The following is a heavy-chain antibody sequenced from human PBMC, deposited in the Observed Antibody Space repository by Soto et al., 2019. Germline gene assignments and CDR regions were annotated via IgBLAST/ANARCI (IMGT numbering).Heavy chain of an antibody. CDR2: FDPEDGET. CDR1: GYTLTELS. V-gene: IGHV1-24*01. Sequence: ASVKVSCKVSGYTLTELSMHWVRQAPGKGLEWMGGFDPEDGETIYAQKFQGRVTMTEDTSTDTAYMELSSLRSEDTAVYYCATMAAGYSSSWYAYPFDYWGQGTLATVSS. J-gene: IGHJ4*02. D-gene: IGHD6-13*01. CDR3: ATMAAGYSSSWYAYPFDY.